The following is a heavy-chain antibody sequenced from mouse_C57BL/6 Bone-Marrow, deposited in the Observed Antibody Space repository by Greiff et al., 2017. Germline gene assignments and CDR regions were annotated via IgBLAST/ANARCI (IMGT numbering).Heavy chain of an antibody. Sequence: EVKLVESGGGLVKPGGSLKLSCAASGFTFSDYGMHWVRQAPEKGLEWVAYISSGSSTIYYADTVKGRFTISIDTAKNTLFLQMTSLRSEDTAMYYCARGVCYAMDYWGQGTSVTVSS. CDR2: ISSGSSTI. CDR1: GFTFSDYG. V-gene: IGHV5-17*01. CDR3: ARGVCYAMDY. J-gene: IGHJ4*01.